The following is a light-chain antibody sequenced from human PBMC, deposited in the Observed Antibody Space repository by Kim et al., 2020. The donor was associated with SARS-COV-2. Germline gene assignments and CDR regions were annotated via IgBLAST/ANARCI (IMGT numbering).Light chain of an antibody. CDR2: DNY. Sequence: GQKVTISCSGSSSNVQNLLVSWYQQFPGRAPKLLIYDNYERPAGIPDRFSASKSGTSATLAITGLQTDDAAVYFCGVWDSMLSVMVFSGGTQLTVL. J-gene: IGLJ3*02. V-gene: IGLV1-51*01. CDR1: SSNVQNLL. CDR3: GVWDSMLSVMV.